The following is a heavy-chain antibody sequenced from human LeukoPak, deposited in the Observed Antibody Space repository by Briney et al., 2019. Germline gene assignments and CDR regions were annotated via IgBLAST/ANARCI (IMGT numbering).Heavy chain of an antibody. V-gene: IGHV4-59*01. J-gene: IGHJ4*02. CDR3: AGEDYGGYRFDY. CDR2: ISYSGST. CDR1: GRSITSYF. D-gene: IGHD4-23*01. Sequence: PLETLSLTRTVSGRSITSYFWSWIRQHPGKGLEGIAYISYSGSTTYNPSLKGRVIISVDASKNQFSLKLRSVTAADTAVYYCAGEDYGGYRFDYWGQGTVVTVSS.